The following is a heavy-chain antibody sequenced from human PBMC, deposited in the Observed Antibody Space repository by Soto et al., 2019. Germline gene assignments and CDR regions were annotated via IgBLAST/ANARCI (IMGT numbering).Heavy chain of an antibody. CDR1: GFTFRNQW. J-gene: IGHJ6*02. D-gene: IGHD3-10*01. Sequence: EVQLEESGGGAVQLGESLRVTCVASGFTFRNQWMHWVRQVPGKGLVWVSRINGDGTRASYADFVKVRFTISRDNARNLRFLQRNSLTVEDAGVYHCARGGAAGRGDAIDIWGPGTTVAVSS. V-gene: IGHV3-74*01. CDR3: ARGGAAGRGDAIDI. CDR2: INGDGTRA.